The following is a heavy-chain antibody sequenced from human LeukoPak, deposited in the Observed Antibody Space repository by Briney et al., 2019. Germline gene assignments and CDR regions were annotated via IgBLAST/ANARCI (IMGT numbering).Heavy chain of an antibody. CDR2: IKPDGSER. CDR3: ARNTGWVSDY. J-gene: IGHJ4*02. Sequence: GGSLRLSCAVSGFTLSGYWMSWARQAPGKGLEWVANIKPDGSERFYVDSVKGRFTISRDNAGKLLYLHMNSLRAEDTAVYYCARNTGWVSDYWGQGTLVTVSS. CDR1: GFTLSGYW. V-gene: IGHV3-7*04. D-gene: IGHD6-19*01.